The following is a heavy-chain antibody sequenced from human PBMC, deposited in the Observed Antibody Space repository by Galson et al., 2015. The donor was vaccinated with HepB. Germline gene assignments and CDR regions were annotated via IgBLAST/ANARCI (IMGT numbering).Heavy chain of an antibody. D-gene: IGHD6-13*01. CDR3: ARDSAGLDY. CDR1: WGSLSRGRYS. V-gene: IGHV4-61*02. J-gene: IGHJ4*02. CDR2: FYTSGST. Sequence: NPSPTRPVPWGSLSRGRYSLEWIPRPAGKGLEWIGLFYTSGSTSYNPSLKSRATMSVDTSRNQVSLNLNSVTAADTAGYYCARDSAGLDYWGQGTLVTVSS.